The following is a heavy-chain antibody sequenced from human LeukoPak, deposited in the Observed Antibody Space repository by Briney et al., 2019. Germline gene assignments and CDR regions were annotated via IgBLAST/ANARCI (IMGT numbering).Heavy chain of an antibody. V-gene: IGHV3-7*01. Sequence: GGSLRLSCAASGFTFSNYWMSWVRQAPGKGLEWVANIKQDGSGKYYVDSVKGRFTISRDNAKNSLYLQMNSLRAEDTAVYYCARSDYWGQGTLVTVSS. CDR1: GFTFSNYW. J-gene: IGHJ4*02. CDR3: ARSDY. CDR2: IKQDGSGK.